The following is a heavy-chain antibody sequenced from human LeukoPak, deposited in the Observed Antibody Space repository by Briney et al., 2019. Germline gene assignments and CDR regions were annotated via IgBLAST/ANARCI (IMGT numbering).Heavy chain of an antibody. CDR1: GFTFNNYW. V-gene: IGHV3-49*04. CDR3: ARDLRAVAHDFDC. CDR2: IRSKAYGGTA. Sequence: PGGSLRLSCAVSGFTFNNYWMSWVRQAPGKGLEWVGFIRSKAYGGTAEYAASVKGRFTISRDDSENIAYVEMNSLKSEDTAVYYCARDLRAVAHDFDCWGQGTLVTVSS. D-gene: IGHD6-19*01. J-gene: IGHJ4*02.